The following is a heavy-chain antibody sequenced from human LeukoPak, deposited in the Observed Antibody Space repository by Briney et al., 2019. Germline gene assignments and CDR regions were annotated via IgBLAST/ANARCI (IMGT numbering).Heavy chain of an antibody. D-gene: IGHD3-22*01. CDR3: AKDRANYYDSGTQNRPGAFDI. CDR2: ISGSGGST. CDR1: GFTFNSYA. Sequence: GGSLRLSCAASGFTFNSYAMSWVRQAPGKGLEWVSAISGSGGSTYYADSVKGRFTISRDNTKNTLYLQMNSLRAEDTAVYYCAKDRANYYDSGTQNRPGAFDIWGQGTMVTVSS. V-gene: IGHV3-23*01. J-gene: IGHJ3*02.